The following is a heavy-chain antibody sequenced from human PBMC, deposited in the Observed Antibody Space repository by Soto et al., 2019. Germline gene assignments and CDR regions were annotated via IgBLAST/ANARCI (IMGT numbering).Heavy chain of an antibody. D-gene: IGHD6-6*01. CDR2: INHSGST. CDR3: ARGSIAGSKGWFDP. CDR1: GGSFSGYY. J-gene: IGHJ5*02. V-gene: IGHV4-34*01. Sequence: NPSETLSLTCAVYGGSFSGYYWSWIRQPPGKGLEWIGEINHSGSTNYNPSLKGRVTISVDTSKHQFSLKLSSVTAAYTAVYYCARGSIAGSKGWFDPWGQGTLVTVSS.